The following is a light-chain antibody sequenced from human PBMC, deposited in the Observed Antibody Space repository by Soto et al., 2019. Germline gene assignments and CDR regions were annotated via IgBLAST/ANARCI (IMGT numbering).Light chain of an antibody. Sequence: QSALTQPPSASGSPGQSVTISCTGSSSDVGGYNYVSWYQQHPGKAPKLMIYEVSKRPSGVPDRLSGSKSGNTASLPVSGLQAEDEADYYCSSYGGSNTVVFGGGTKLPVL. V-gene: IGLV2-8*01. J-gene: IGLJ2*01. CDR1: SSDVGGYNY. CDR2: EVS. CDR3: SSYGGSNTVV.